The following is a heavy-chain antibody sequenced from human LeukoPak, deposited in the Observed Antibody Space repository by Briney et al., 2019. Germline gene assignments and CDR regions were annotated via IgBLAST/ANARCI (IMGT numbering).Heavy chain of an antibody. V-gene: IGHV4-59*08. Sequence: SETLSLTCTVSGGSISRYYWTWIQQPPGKGLEWLGNIYYNGDTKYNPSLRSRVTLSLDTSKNQFSLRLSSVTAADTAVYYCARTVTTEDLFYFDYWGQGTLVTVSS. CDR1: GGSISRYY. D-gene: IGHD4-17*01. CDR3: ARTVTTEDLFYFDY. CDR2: IYYNGDT. J-gene: IGHJ4*02.